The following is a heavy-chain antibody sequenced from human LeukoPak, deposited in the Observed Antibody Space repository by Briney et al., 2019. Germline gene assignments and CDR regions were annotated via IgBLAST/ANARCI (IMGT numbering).Heavy chain of an antibody. D-gene: IGHD3-3*01. J-gene: IGHJ6*02. Sequence: GGSLRLSCAASGFTLSDYYMNWVRQAPGKGLEWVSYISSTSSTMYYADSVKGRFTISRDNSKNTLYLQMNSLRAEDTAVYYCAKGLRITIFGVVNPKDYYYYGMDVWGQGTTVTVSS. V-gene: IGHV3-48*01. CDR2: ISSTSSTM. CDR1: GFTLSDYY. CDR3: AKGLRITIFGVVNPKDYYYYGMDV.